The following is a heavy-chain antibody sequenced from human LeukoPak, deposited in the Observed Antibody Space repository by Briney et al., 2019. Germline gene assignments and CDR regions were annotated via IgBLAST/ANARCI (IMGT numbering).Heavy chain of an antibody. D-gene: IGHD6-19*01. J-gene: IGHJ4*02. V-gene: IGHV3-9*03. CDR2: INWNSGSI. CDR1: GFTIDDYA. Sequence: GRSLRLSCAASGFTIDDYAMHWVRQAPGKGLEWVSGINWNSGSIGYADSVKGRFTISRDNAKNSLYLQLNSLRAEDMALYYCAKSGVRDCSGWCYFDYWGQGTLVTVSS. CDR3: AKSGVRDCSGWCYFDY.